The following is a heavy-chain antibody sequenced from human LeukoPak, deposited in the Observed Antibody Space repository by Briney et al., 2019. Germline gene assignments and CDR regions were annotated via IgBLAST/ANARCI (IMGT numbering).Heavy chain of an antibody. J-gene: IGHJ3*02. CDR3: AKVIQLWLMGAFDI. CDR1: GFTFSSYA. V-gene: IGHV3-23*01. CDR2: ISGSGGST. D-gene: IGHD5-18*01. Sequence: PGGSLRLSCAASGFTFSSYAMSWVRHAPGKGLEAVSAISGSGGSTDYADSVKGRFTISRDNSKNTLYLQMNSLRAEDTAVYYCAKVIQLWLMGAFDIWGQGTMVTVSS.